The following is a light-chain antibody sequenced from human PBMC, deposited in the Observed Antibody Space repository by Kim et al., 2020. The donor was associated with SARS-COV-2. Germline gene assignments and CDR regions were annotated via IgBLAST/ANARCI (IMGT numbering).Light chain of an antibody. Sequence: GHGDTISCAGSGSNNGSNPVDWYQHLPGTAPNLLIYYSDQRPSGVPHRFSGSKSGTSASLAISGLQSEDEADYHCAAWDDNLKAVVFGGGTQLTVL. J-gene: IGLJ2*01. CDR1: GSNNGSNP. V-gene: IGLV1-44*01. CDR2: YSD. CDR3: AAWDDNLKAVV.